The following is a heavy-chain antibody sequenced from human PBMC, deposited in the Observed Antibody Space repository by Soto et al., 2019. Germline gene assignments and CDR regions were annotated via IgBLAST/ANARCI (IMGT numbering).Heavy chain of an antibody. CDR2: IYYSGST. CDR1: GGSISSSSYY. J-gene: IGHJ4*02. V-gene: IGHV4-39*01. D-gene: IGHD6-6*01. CDR3: ARLSIAARPFDY. Sequence: QLQLQESGPGLVKPSETLSLTCTVSGGSISSSSYYWSWIRQPPGKGLEWIGSIYYSGSTYYNPSLKSRVTISVDTSKNQFSLKLSSVTAADTAVYYCARLSIAARPFDYWGQGTLVTVSS.